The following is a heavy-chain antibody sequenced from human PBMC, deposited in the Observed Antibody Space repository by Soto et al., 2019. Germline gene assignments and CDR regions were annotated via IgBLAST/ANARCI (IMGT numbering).Heavy chain of an antibody. D-gene: IGHD6-19*01. CDR3: TREDSIIIPAVADS. Sequence: PVGSLRLSCAVSGFTFTNYGFNWVRQAPGKGLEWVSSVSKSDYTYYSDSVKGRFTISRDNAKNSVSLQMNNLRAEDTAVYYCTREDSIIIPAVADSWGQGTLVTVSS. CDR1: GFTFTNYG. CDR2: VSKSDYT. J-gene: IGHJ4*02. V-gene: IGHV3-21*01.